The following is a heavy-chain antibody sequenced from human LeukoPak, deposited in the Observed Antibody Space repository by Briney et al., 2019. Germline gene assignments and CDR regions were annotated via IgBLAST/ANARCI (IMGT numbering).Heavy chain of an antibody. CDR2: IYYSGST. Sequence: SETLSLTCTVSGGSISSSSYYWGWIRQPPGKGPEWIGSIYYSGSTYYNPSLRSRVTISVDTSKNQFSLKLSSVTAADTAVYYCARFNWRHYFDYWGQGTLVTVSS. D-gene: IGHD1-1*01. J-gene: IGHJ4*02. CDR3: ARFNWRHYFDY. CDR1: GGSISSSSYY. V-gene: IGHV4-39*07.